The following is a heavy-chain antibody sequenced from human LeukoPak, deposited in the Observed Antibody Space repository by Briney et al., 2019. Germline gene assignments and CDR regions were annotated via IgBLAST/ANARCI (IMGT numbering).Heavy chain of an antibody. CDR3: AKDHLDYDILTGLDY. Sequence: GRSLRLSCAASGFTFSGYGMHWVRQAPGKGLEWVAVISYDGSNKYYADSVKGRFTISRDNSKNTLYLQMNSLRAEDTAVYYCAKDHLDYDILTGLDYWAQGTLVTVSS. CDR2: ISYDGSNK. V-gene: IGHV3-30*18. CDR1: GFTFSGYG. J-gene: IGHJ4*01. D-gene: IGHD3-9*01.